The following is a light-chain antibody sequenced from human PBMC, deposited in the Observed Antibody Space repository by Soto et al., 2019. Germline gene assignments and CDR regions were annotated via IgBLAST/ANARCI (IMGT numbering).Light chain of an antibody. CDR3: QPANRFPPC. J-gene: IGKJ4*01. V-gene: IGKV1-12*01. CDR2: TAS. CDR1: QGISSW. Sequence: DIQMTQSPSSVSASVGDRVTITCRASQGISSWLAWYQQKPGKAPNLLIHTASSLQSGVPSRFSGRGSWTEFTLTISSLQPEDFATYDCQPANRFPPCFGGGTKVEIK.